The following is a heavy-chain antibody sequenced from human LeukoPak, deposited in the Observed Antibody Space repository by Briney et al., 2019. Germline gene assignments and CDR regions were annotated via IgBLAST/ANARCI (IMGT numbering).Heavy chain of an antibody. CDR3: ASSSVAGPIDY. Sequence: SETLSLTCAVYGGSFSGYYWSWIRQPPGKGLEWIGEINHSGSTNYNPSLKSRVTISVDTSKNQFSLKLSSVTAADTAVYYCASSSVAGPIDYWGQGTLVTVSS. CDR1: GGSFSGYY. J-gene: IGHJ4*02. D-gene: IGHD6-19*01. CDR2: INHSGST. V-gene: IGHV4-34*01.